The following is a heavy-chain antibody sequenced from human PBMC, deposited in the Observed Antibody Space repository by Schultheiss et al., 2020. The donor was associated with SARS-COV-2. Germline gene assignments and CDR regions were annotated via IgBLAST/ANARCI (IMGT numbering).Heavy chain of an antibody. CDR3: ARDLKGGSYLWVGYYYGMDV. CDR1: GFTFSSYA. J-gene: IGHJ6*02. CDR2: ISYDGSNK. Sequence: GGSLRLSCAASGFTFSSYAMHWVRQAPGKGLEWVAVISYDGSNKYYADSVKGRFTISRDNSKNTLYLQMNSLRAEDTAVYYCARDLKGGSYLWVGYYYGMDVWGQGTTVTVSS. V-gene: IGHV3-30-3*01. D-gene: IGHD1-26*01.